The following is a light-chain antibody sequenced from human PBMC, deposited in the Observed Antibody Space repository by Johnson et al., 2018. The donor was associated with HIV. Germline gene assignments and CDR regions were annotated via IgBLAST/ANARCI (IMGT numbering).Light chain of an antibody. CDR1: SSDMGNYA. J-gene: IGLJ1*01. CDR3: GTWHSALSGGGV. V-gene: IGLV1-51*02. CDR2: ENN. Sequence: QSVLTQPPSVSAAPGQKVTISCSGSSSDMGNYAVSWYQQLPGTAPKLLIYENNKRPSGIPDRFSGSKSGTSATLGITGLQTGYEADYYCGTWHSALSGGGVFGTGTRVTVL.